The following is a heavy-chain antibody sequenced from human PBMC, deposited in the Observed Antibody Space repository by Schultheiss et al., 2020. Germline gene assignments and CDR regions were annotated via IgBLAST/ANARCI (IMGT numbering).Heavy chain of an antibody. D-gene: IGHD3-10*01. J-gene: IGHJ1*01. CDR1: GFSFSTYG. Sequence: GGSLRLSCAASGFSFSTYGIHWVRQAPGKGLEWVSYISSSSSTIYYADSVKGRFTISRDNAKNSLYLQMNSLRTEDTAFYYCAKAQNRVIVAHRGGYFQHWGQGTLVTVSS. CDR3: AKAQNRVIVAHRGGYFQH. V-gene: IGHV3-48*04. CDR2: ISSSSSTI.